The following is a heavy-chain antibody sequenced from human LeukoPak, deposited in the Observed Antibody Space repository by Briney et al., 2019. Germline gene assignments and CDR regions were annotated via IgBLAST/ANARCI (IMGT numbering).Heavy chain of an antibody. J-gene: IGHJ4*02. Sequence: GGSLRLFCTTSGLTFSTSGFNWVREAPGKGVEGVASIGPTGFDRYHADSDEGRYTISRDNAKIFLYLQMDSLRAQDTAVYFCATETDGRHYDYWGQGTLLTVSS. CDR3: ATETDGRHYDY. CDR2: IGPTGFDR. V-gene: IGHV3-21*06. CDR1: GLTFSTSG. D-gene: IGHD5-24*01.